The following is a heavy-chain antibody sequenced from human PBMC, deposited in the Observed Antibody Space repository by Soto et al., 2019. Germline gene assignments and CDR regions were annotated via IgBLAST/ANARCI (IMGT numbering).Heavy chain of an antibody. CDR1: GFTFSSYW. Sequence: EVQLVESGGGLVQPGGSLRLSCAASGFTFSSYWMHWVRQAPGKGLVWVSRINSDGSNTSYADSVKGRFTISRDNAKNTLNLQMNRLRAEDTAVYYGVRTSLVVAAAHRDDYWGQGTLVTVSS. CDR2: INSDGSNT. V-gene: IGHV3-74*01. J-gene: IGHJ4*02. D-gene: IGHD2-15*01. CDR3: VRTSLVVAAAHRDDY.